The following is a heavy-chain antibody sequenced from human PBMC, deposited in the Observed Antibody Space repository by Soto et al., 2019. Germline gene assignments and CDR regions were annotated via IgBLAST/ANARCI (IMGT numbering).Heavy chain of an antibody. V-gene: IGHV1-2*04. CDR3: ARDYDILTGHDGGRGALDI. J-gene: IGHJ3*02. D-gene: IGHD3-9*01. CDR1: GYTFTGYY. CDR2: INPNSGGT. Sequence: ASVKVSCKASGYTFTGYYMHWVRQAPGQGLEWMGWINPNSGGTNYAQKFQGWVTMTRDTSISTAYMELSRLRSDDTAVYYCARDYDILTGHDGGRGALDIWGQGTMVTVSS.